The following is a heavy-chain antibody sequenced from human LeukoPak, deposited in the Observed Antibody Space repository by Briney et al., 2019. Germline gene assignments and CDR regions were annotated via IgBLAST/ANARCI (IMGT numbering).Heavy chain of an antibody. CDR2: ISWNSGSI. V-gene: IGHV3-9*01. J-gene: IGHJ4*02. D-gene: IGHD2-21*02. CDR1: GFTFDDYA. CDR3: AKEMPYCGGDCYSRGYFDY. Sequence: GGSLRLSCAASGFTFDDYAMHWVRQAPGKGLEWVSGISWNSGSIGYADSVKGRFTISRDNAKNSLYLQMSSLRAEDTALYYCAKEMPYCGGDCYSRGYFDYWGQGTLVTVSS.